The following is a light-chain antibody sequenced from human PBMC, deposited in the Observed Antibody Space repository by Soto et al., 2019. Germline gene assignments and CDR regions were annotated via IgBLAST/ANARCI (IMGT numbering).Light chain of an antibody. J-gene: IGLJ2*01. CDR3: QSYDNSLLAYV. CDR2: AND. V-gene: IGLV1-40*01. CDR1: SXNIGAGFD. Sequence: QSVLTQPPSVSGAPGQRLTISCAGTSXNIGAGFDVHWYQQLPGTAPKLLIYANDDRPSGVPDRFSGSTSGTSASLAITGLQAEDAADYYCQSYDNSLLAYVFGGGTKVTVL.